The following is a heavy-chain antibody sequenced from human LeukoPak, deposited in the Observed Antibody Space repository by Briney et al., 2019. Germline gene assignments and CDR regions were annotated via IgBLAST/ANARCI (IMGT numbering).Heavy chain of an antibody. D-gene: IGHD6-13*01. CDR1: GYTFTGYY. V-gene: IGHV1-2*02. Sequence: ASVKVSCKASGYTFTGYYMHWVRQAPGQGLECMGWMNPNSGDTNYAQKFQGRVTMTRDTSISTAYMELSSLRSEDTAVYYCARDTAAAGTPFDYWGQGTLVTVSS. CDR3: ARDTAAAGTPFDY. J-gene: IGHJ4*02. CDR2: MNPNSGDT.